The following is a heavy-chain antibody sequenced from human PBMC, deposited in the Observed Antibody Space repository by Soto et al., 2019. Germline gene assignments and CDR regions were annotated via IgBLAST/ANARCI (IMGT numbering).Heavy chain of an antibody. CDR2: IYYSGST. J-gene: IGHJ4*02. D-gene: IGHD5-18*01. Sequence: SETLSLTCTVSGGSISSSSYYWGWIRQPPGKGLEWIGSIYYSGSTYYNPSLKSRVTISVDTSKNQFSLNLSSVTAADTAVYYCASPGVDTAMDPFDYWGQGTLVTVSS. V-gene: IGHV4-39*01. CDR1: GGSISSSSYY. CDR3: ASPGVDTAMDPFDY.